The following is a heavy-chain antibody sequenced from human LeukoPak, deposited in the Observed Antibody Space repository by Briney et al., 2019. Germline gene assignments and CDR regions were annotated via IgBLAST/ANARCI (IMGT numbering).Heavy chain of an antibody. D-gene: IGHD6-13*01. J-gene: IGHJ6*02. CDR1: GFTFDDYA. V-gene: IGHV3-9*01. Sequence: GRSLRLSCAASGFTFDDYAMHWVRHAPGKGLEWVSGISWNSGSIGYADSVKGRFTISRDNAKNSLYLQMNSLRAEDTALYYCAKDGRAAADYYYYYGMDVWGQGTTVTVSS. CDR2: ISWNSGSI. CDR3: AKDGRAAADYYYYYGMDV.